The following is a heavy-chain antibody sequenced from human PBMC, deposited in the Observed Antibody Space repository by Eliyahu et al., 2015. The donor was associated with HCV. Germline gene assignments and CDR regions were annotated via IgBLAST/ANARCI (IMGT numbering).Heavy chain of an antibody. CDR3: ARLGYYDSSGFFGSVVLQAGY. CDR1: GGPISSXTYY. CDR2: IYSSGXT. Sequence: QLQLQESGPGLVKPSETLSLTCTVSGGPISSXTYYXGWIRQPPGKGLEWIGTIYSSGXTYYNPXLKSRVTISVDTSKNQFSLKLSSVTVADTAVYFCARLGYYDSSGFFGSVVLQAGYWGQGTLVTVSS. V-gene: IGHV4-39*01. D-gene: IGHD3-22*01. J-gene: IGHJ4*02.